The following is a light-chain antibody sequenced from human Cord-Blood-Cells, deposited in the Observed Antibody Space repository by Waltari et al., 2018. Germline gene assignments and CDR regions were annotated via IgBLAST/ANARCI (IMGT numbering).Light chain of an antibody. CDR3: AAWDDSLRV. J-gene: IGLJ3*02. CDR1: SSNLGSNH. Sequence: QSVLTQPASASGPPGQRVTISCSATSSNLGSNHVYWYPQLPGTAPKLLIYRNNQRPSGVPDRFSGSKSGTSASLAISWLRSEDETDYYRAAWDDSLRVFGGGTTLTVL. V-gene: IGLV1-47*01. CDR2: RNN.